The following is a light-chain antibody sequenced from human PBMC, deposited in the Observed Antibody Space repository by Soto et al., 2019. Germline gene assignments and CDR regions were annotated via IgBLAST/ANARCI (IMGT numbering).Light chain of an antibody. CDR2: AAS. Sequence: DRVTITCLASQSISNYLNWYQQKPGKAPKLMSYAASSLQSGVPSRFSGSGSGTDFTLTISSLQAEDFATYCCKLSYSIRIPFGQGGR. CDR3: KLSYSIRIP. CDR1: QSISNY. V-gene: IGKV1-39*01. J-gene: IGKJ5*01.